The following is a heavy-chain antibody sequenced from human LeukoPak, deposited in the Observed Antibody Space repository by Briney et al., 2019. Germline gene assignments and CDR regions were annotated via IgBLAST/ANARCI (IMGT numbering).Heavy chain of an antibody. J-gene: IGHJ3*02. V-gene: IGHV4-31*03. Sequence: SETLSLTCTVSGGSISSGGYYWSWIRQHPGKGLEWIGYIYYSGSTYYNPSLKSRVTISVDTSKNQFSLKLSSVTAADTAVYYCARVGAAAGITWDAFDIWGQGTMVTVSS. CDR3: ARVGAAAGITWDAFDI. CDR1: GGSISSGGYY. CDR2: IYYSGST. D-gene: IGHD6-13*01.